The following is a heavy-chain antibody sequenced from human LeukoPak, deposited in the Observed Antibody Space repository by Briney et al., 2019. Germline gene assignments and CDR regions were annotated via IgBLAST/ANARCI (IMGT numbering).Heavy chain of an antibody. D-gene: IGHD3-3*01. CDR1: GYTLTELS. Sequence: ASVKVSCKVSGYTLTELSMHWVRQAPGKGLEWMGGFDPEDGETIYAQKFQGRVTMTEDTSTDTAYMELSSLRSEDTAVYYCATAHITIFGVVGGYYFDHWGQGTLVTVSS. CDR2: FDPEDGET. V-gene: IGHV1-24*01. CDR3: ATAHITIFGVVGGYYFDH. J-gene: IGHJ4*02.